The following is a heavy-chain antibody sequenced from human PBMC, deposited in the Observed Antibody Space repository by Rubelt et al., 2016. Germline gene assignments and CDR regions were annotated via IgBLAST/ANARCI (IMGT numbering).Heavy chain of an antibody. V-gene: IGHV4-39*01. CDR1: GGSISSSSYY. J-gene: IGHJ4*02. CDR3: ASTVTTPTIFDY. CDR2: IYYSGST. D-gene: IGHD4-11*01. Sequence: QLQLQESGPGLVKPSETLSLTCTVSGGSISSSSYYWGWIRQPPGKGLEWIGSIYYSGSTYYNPSLRGGAPKSVDTSKNQFALKLGAVTAADTAVYYWASTVTTPTIFDYWGQGTLVTVSS.